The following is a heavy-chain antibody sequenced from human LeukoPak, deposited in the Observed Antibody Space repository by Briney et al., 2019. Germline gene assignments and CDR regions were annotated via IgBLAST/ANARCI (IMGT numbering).Heavy chain of an antibody. CDR1: GFTFSSYW. J-gene: IGHJ4*02. CDR2: IKQDRSEK. V-gene: IGHV3-7*01. D-gene: IGHD3-10*01. Sequence: GGSLRLSCAASGFTFSSYWMSWVRQAPGKGLEWVANIKQDRSEKYYVDSVKGRFTISRDNAKNSLYLQMNSLRAEDTAVYYCAREYYGSGSYHFDYWGQGTLVTVSS. CDR3: AREYYGSGSYHFDY.